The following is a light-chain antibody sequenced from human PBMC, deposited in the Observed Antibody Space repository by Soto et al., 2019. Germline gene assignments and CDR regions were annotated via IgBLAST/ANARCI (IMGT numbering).Light chain of an antibody. J-gene: IGLJ1*01. V-gene: IGLV2-14*01. CDR1: SSDVGGYNY. CDR2: EVS. CDR3: SSYTSSSTPHYV. Sequence: QSVLPQPASVSGSPGQSITVSCTGTSSDVGGYNYVSWYQQHPGKAPKLMIYEVSNRPSGVSNRFSGSKSGNTASLTISGLQAEDDADYYCSSYTSSSTPHYVFGTGTKVTVL.